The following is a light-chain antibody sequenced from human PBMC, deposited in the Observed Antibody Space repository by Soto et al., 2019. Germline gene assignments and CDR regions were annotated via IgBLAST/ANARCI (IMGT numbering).Light chain of an antibody. CDR3: QQYKSWPPLT. Sequence: EIVMTQSPATLSVSPGERATLSCRASQSVSSNLAWYQQKPGQAPRLLIYGASTRANGIPARFSGSGSGTEFTLTISSLQSEDLAVYYCQQYKSWPPLTFGGGTNVEIK. CDR2: GAS. V-gene: IGKV3-15*01. J-gene: IGKJ4*01. CDR1: QSVSSN.